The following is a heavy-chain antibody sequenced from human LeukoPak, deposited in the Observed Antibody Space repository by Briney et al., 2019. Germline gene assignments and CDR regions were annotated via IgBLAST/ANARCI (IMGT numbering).Heavy chain of an antibody. CDR2: ISGSNGNT. CDR3: ARFGSSSYYYYYMDV. D-gene: IGHD6-6*01. J-gene: IGHJ6*03. Sequence: ASVKVSCKASGYTFTSYDINWVRQATGQGLEWMGWISGSNGNTNYAQKFQGRVSMTADTSTSTAYMELRSLRSDDTAVYYCARFGSSSYYYYYMDVWGKGTTVTVSS. CDR1: GYTFTSYD. V-gene: IGHV1-18*01.